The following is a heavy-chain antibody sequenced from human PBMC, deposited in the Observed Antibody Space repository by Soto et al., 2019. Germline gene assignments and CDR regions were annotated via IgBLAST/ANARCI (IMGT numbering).Heavy chain of an antibody. CDR3: ARDQLEGNWFDP. Sequence: QLQLQESGSGLVRPSQTLSLTCAVSGGSISSGGYSWNWSRQPPGKGLAWIGYIDHSGSTLSNPSLKSRGTISVYTSKTQFALKLSSVTAADTAVYYCARDQLEGNWFDPWGQGTLVTVSS. CDR1: GGSISSGGYS. V-gene: IGHV4-30-2*01. CDR2: IDHSGST. J-gene: IGHJ5*02. D-gene: IGHD1-1*01.